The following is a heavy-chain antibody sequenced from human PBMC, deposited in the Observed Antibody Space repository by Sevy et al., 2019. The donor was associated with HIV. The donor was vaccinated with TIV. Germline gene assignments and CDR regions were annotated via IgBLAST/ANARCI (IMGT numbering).Heavy chain of an antibody. J-gene: IGHJ4*02. D-gene: IGHD3-16*01. V-gene: IGHV3-11*01. CDR1: GFTFSDFY. CDR2: ISDSGHIK. Sequence: GGSLRLSCAASGFTFSDFYMSWIRQAPGKGLEWVSYISDSGHIKHYEDSVKGRFLISRDNAHNTGHLQMNSLTAEDTADYYCVRGGGRIHDFDYWGRGTLVTVSS. CDR3: VRGGGRIHDFDY.